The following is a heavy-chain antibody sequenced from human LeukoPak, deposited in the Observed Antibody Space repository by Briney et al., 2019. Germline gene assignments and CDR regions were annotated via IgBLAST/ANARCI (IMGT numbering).Heavy chain of an antibody. Sequence: GGSLRLSCEASTFTFTPGWMSWVRQAPGKGLEWVAMMKRDGGEKHYVDSVRGRFTISRDNAKNSLYLQMDGLRDEDTAVYYCASLDTAHPSGVHWGQGTLVTVSS. CDR1: TFTFTPGW. V-gene: IGHV3-7*01. D-gene: IGHD5-18*01. CDR2: MKRDGGEK. CDR3: ASLDTAHPSGVH. J-gene: IGHJ4*02.